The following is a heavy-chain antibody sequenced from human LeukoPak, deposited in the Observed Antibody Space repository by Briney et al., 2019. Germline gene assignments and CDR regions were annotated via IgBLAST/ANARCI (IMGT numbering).Heavy chain of an antibody. CDR3: ARDSIRQQLYYFDY. V-gene: IGHV3-48*01. Sequence: GGSLRLSCAASGFTFSSYSINWVRQAPGKGLEWVSYISSGYPTIYYADSVKGRFTISRDNAKNSLYLQMNSLRAGDTAVYYCARDSIRQQLYYFDYWGQGTLVTVSS. CDR1: GFTFSSYS. D-gene: IGHD6-13*01. J-gene: IGHJ4*02. CDR2: ISSGYPTI.